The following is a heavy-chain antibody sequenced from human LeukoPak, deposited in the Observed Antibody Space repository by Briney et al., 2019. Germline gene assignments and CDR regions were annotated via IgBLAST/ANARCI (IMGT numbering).Heavy chain of an antibody. D-gene: IGHD6-19*01. CDR1: GFTVSSNY. J-gene: IGHJ4*02. V-gene: IGHV4-34*01. Sequence: GSLRLSCAASGFTVSSNYMSWIRQPPGKGLEWIGEVNHSGSTNYNPSLKSRVTISVDTPKNQFSLKLSSVTAADTAVYFCARDGLFLGSPDYWGQGTLVIVSS. CDR3: ARDGLFLGSPDY. CDR2: VNHSGST.